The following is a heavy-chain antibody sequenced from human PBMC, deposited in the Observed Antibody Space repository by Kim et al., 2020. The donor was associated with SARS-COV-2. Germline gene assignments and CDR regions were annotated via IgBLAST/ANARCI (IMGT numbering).Heavy chain of an antibody. D-gene: IGHD3-3*01. CDR2: ISYDGSNK. V-gene: IGHV3-30*04. J-gene: IGHJ6*02. Sequence: GGSLRLSCAASGFTFSSYAMHWVRQAPGKGLEWVAVISYDGSNKYYVDSVKGRFTISRDNSKNTLYLQMNSLRAEDTAVYYCARDPKYYDFWSGYLSSHNYYYYYGMDVWGQGTMVTVSS. CDR1: GFTFSSYA. CDR3: ARDPKYYDFWSGYLSSHNYYYYYGMDV.